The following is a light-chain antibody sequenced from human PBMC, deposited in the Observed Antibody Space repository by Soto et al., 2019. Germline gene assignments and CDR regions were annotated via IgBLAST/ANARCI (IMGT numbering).Light chain of an antibody. CDR2: GAS. Sequence: EIVLTQSPGSLSLSPGEGATLSCRASQSVSSSFFAWYQQKPGQAPSLLIYGASRRATGVPDRFSGSGSGTAFTLSISRLEPEDFAVYYCQQYDSSVTFGQGTKVEIK. CDR3: QQYDSSVT. J-gene: IGKJ1*01. CDR1: QSVSSSF. V-gene: IGKV3-20*01.